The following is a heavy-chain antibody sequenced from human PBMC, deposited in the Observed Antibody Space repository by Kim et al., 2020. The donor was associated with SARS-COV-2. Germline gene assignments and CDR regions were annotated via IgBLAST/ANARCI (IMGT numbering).Heavy chain of an antibody. CDR3: ARRDCRSTSCYYYFGMDV. Sequence: GESLKISCKGSGYSFTSYWISWVRQMPGKGLEWMGRIDPSDSYTNYSPSFQDHVTISADKSISTAYLQWSSLKASDTAMYYCARRDCRSTSCYYYFGMDVWGQGTTVTVSS. CDR2: IDPSDSYT. J-gene: IGHJ6*02. V-gene: IGHV5-10-1*01. CDR1: GYSFTSYW. D-gene: IGHD2-2*01.